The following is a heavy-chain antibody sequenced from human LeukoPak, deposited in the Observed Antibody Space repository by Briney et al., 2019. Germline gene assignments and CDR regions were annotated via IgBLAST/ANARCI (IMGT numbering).Heavy chain of an antibody. CDR1: GFTFSTFA. J-gene: IGHJ4*02. V-gene: IGHV3-66*01. CDR2: IYSGGST. CDR3: ARANYWNY. Sequence: GGSLRLSCAASGFTFSTFAMHWVRQAPGKGLEWVSVIYSGGSTYYADSVKGRFTISRDNSKNTLYLQMNSLRAEDTAVYYCARANYWNYWGQGTLVTVSS. D-gene: IGHD4/OR15-4a*01.